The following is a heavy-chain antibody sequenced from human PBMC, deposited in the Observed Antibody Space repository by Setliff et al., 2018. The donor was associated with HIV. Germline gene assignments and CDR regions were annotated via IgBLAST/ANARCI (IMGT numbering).Heavy chain of an antibody. CDR2: IYYSGTT. D-gene: IGHD6-13*01. CDR3: ARVPTSSWYVTTQRTKEYFHH. Sequence: PSETLSLTCTVSGGSISSGGYYWSWIRQHPGKGLEWIGYIYYSGTTYYNPSLKSRVTILEDTSRNQFSLRLSSVTAADTAIYYCARVPTSSWYVTTQRTKEYFHHWGQGTLVTVSS. CDR1: GGSISSGGYY. V-gene: IGHV4-31*03. J-gene: IGHJ1*01.